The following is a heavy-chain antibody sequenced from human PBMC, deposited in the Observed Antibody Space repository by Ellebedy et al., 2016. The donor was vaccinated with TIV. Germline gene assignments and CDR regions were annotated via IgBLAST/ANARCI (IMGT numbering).Heavy chain of an antibody. CDR1: GFTFSSYA. V-gene: IGHV3-23*01. J-gene: IGHJ4*02. D-gene: IGHD2-21*01. CDR2: ISGSGVTT. Sequence: GESLKISXAASGFTFSSYAMSWVRQAPGKGLEWVSTISGSGVTTYYADSVKGRFTISRDNSKNTLYLQMNSLRAEDTAVYYCARDGLAYCGGDCYSDYWGQGTLVTVSS. CDR3: ARDGLAYCGGDCYSDY.